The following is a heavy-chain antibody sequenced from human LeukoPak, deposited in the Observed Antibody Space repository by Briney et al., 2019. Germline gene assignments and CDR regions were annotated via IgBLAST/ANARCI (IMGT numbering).Heavy chain of an antibody. CDR3: AKDLWYGDYAVAFDY. Sequence: PGGSLRLSCEPSGFTFSSYAMSWVRQAPGKGLKWASAISGSGGSTYYADSVKGRFTISRDNSKNTLYLQMNSLRAEDTAVYYCAKDLWYGDYAVAFDYWGQGTLVTVSS. J-gene: IGHJ4*02. D-gene: IGHD4-17*01. V-gene: IGHV3-23*01. CDR1: GFTFSSYA. CDR2: ISGSGGST.